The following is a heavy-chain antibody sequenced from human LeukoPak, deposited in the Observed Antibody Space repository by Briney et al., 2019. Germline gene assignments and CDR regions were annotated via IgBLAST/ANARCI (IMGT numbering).Heavy chain of an antibody. V-gene: IGHV3-30-3*01. CDR1: GFTFSSYA. CDR2: ISYDGSNK. CDR3: ARVNRDGYNYFDY. J-gene: IGHJ4*02. Sequence: GRSLRLSCAASGFTFSSYAVHWVRQAPGKGLEWVAVISYDGSNKYYADSVKGRFTISRDNSKNTLYLQMNSLRAEDTAVYYCARVNRDGYNYFDYWGQGTLVTVSS. D-gene: IGHD5-12*01.